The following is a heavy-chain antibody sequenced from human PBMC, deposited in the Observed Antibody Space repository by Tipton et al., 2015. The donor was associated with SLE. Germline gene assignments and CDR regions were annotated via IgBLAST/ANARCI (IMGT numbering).Heavy chain of an antibody. J-gene: IGHJ6*03. CDR1: GGSIGTYC. D-gene: IGHD2-2*01. V-gene: IGHV4-59*01. CDR3: AREGCSSTSCYGYYYMDV. CDR2: VFRSGST. Sequence: TLSLTCTVSGGSIGTYCWNWIRQPPGKGLEWIGHVFRSGSTNLNPSLRSRVTISVDMSQNQFSLKLSSVTAADTAVYYCAREGCSSTSCYGYYYMDVWGKGTTVIVSS.